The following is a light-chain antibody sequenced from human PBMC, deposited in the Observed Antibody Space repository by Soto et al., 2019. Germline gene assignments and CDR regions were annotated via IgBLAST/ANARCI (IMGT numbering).Light chain of an antibody. J-gene: IGKJ5*01. CDR1: QSVSSYY. CDR2: GAS. V-gene: IGKV3-20*01. Sequence: EIVLTQSPGTLSLSPGARATLSCRATQSVSSYYLAWYQQKPGQAPRLLFYGASSRATGIPDRFSGSGSGTDSTLTISRLEPEDFAVYYCQQYGSSPITFGQGTRLEIK. CDR3: QQYGSSPIT.